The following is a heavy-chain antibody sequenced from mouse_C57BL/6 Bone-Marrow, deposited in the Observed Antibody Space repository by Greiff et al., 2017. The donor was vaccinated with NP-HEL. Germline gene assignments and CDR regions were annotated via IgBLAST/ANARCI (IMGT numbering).Heavy chain of an antibody. CDR1: GYTFTDYY. Sequence: VQLQQSGPVLVKPGASVKMSCKASGYTFTDYYMNWVKQSHGKSLEWIGVINPYNGGPSYNQKFKGKATLTVDKSSSTAYMERNSLTPEDSAVYYCARGYYGSSFYFDYWGQGTTLTVSS. V-gene: IGHV1-19*01. J-gene: IGHJ2*01. CDR2: INPYNGGP. D-gene: IGHD1-1*01. CDR3: ARGYYGSSFYFDY.